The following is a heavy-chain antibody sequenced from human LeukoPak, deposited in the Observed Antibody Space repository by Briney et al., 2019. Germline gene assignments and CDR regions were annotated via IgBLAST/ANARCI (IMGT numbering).Heavy chain of an antibody. D-gene: IGHD3-9*01. Sequence: SVKVSCKASGGTFSSYAISWVRQAPGQGLEWMGGIIPIFGTANYAQKFQGRVTITADESTSTAYMELSSLRSEDTAVYYCARNGLRYFDWSYYYYYMDVWGKGTTVTISS. CDR1: GGTFSSYA. J-gene: IGHJ6*03. V-gene: IGHV1-69*13. CDR2: IIPIFGTA. CDR3: ARNGLRYFDWSYYYYYMDV.